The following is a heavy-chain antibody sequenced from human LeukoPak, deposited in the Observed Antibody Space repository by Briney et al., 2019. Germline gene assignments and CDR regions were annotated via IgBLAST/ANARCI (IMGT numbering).Heavy chain of an antibody. J-gene: IGHJ3*02. D-gene: IGHD3-10*01. CDR1: GFTFSSHW. CDR3: AREPRLNYFPDAFDI. CDR2: IKQDGSEK. Sequence: GGSLRLSCAASGFTFSSHWMIWVRQAPGKGLEWVANIKQDGSEKYYVDSVKGRFTISRDNAKNSLYLQMNSLRAEDTAVYYCAREPRLNYFPDAFDIWGQGTMVTVSS. V-gene: IGHV3-7*01.